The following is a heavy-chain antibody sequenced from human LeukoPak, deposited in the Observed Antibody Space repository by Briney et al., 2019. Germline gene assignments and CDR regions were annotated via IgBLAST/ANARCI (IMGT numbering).Heavy chain of an antibody. J-gene: IGHJ4*02. Sequence: GGSLRLSCAASGFTFSSYGMHWVRQAPGKGLEWVAVISYDGSNEYYADSVKGRLTISRDNSKNTLYLQMSSLSAENTAVYYCATGEITMVAGGGYYFDNWGQGTLVTVSS. CDR1: GFTFSSYG. CDR2: ISYDGSNE. V-gene: IGHV3-30*03. CDR3: ATGEITMVAGGGYYFDN. D-gene: IGHD3-10*01.